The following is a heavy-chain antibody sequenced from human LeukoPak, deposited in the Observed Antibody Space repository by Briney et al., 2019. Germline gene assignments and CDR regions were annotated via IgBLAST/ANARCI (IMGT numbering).Heavy chain of an antibody. CDR2: IYPGDSDT. D-gene: IGHD3-10*01. Sequence: GESLKISCKGSGYRFTSYWIGWVRPMPGKGLALMGIIYPGDSDTRYSPSFQGQVTISADQSISTAYLQWSSLKASDTAMYYCARGSPNANWYFDLWGRGTLVTVSS. J-gene: IGHJ2*01. CDR3: ARGSPNANWYFDL. V-gene: IGHV5-51*01. CDR1: GYRFTSYW.